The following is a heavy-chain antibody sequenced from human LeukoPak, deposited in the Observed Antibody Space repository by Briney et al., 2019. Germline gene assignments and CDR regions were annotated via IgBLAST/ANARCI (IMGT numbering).Heavy chain of an antibody. Sequence: PGGSLRLSCAASGFTFSGSWMNWVRQPPGKGLEWVANIKQDGSEEHYVDSVKGRFTISRDNAKNSLSLQMNSLRAEDTAGYYCVRGGGLFDYWGQGTLVTVSS. CDR1: GFTFSGSW. V-gene: IGHV3-7*04. D-gene: IGHD3-16*01. CDR3: VRGGGLFDY. CDR2: IKQDGSEE. J-gene: IGHJ4*02.